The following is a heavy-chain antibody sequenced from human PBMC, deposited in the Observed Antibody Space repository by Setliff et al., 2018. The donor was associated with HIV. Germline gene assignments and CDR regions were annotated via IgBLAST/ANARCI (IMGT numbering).Heavy chain of an antibody. CDR2: ISWNSGSI. V-gene: IGHV3-9*03. CDR1: GFTFDDYA. D-gene: IGHD6-6*01. J-gene: IGHJ4*02. Sequence: PGGSLRLSCAASGFTFDDYAMHWVRQAPGKGLEWVSGISWNSGSIGYADSVKGRFTISRDNAKNSLYLQMNSLRAEDMALYYCAKNIGGYSSSSVFDYWGQGTLVTVSS. CDR3: AKNIGGYSSSSVFDY.